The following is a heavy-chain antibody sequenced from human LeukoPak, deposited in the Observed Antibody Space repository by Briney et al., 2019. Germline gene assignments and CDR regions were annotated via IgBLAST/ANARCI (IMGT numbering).Heavy chain of an antibody. D-gene: IGHD6-13*01. V-gene: IGHV3-7*01. Sequence: GGSLRLSCTMSGSSNYWMAWVRQAPEQGLEWVATINQDGSQKYYVDSMKGRFTISRDNAKNSLYLQLTSLRADDTAVYYCAREIREAAVSNWGQGTLVTVSS. J-gene: IGHJ4*02. CDR3: AREIREAAVSN. CDR1: GSSNYW. CDR2: INQDGSQK.